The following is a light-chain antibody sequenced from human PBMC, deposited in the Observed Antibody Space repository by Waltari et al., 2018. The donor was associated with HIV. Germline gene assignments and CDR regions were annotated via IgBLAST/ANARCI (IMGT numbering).Light chain of an antibody. CDR3: SSYANTDTLL. CDR1: SSDIGTYNL. CDR2: GVD. V-gene: IGLV2-14*01. Sequence: QSALTQPASVSGSPRQSITISCTGTSSDIGTYNLVSWYRQYPGMAPQLVVHGVDTRPSGVSGRFSGSKSGNVASLTIASLQSEDEAEDYCSSYANTDTLLFGGGTKLTVL. J-gene: IGLJ3*02.